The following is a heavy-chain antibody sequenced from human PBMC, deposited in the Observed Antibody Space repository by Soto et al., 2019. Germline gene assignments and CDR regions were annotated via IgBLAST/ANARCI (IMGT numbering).Heavy chain of an antibody. Sequence: ASVKVSCKASGYTFTGYYMHWVRQAPGQGLEWMGWINPNSGGTNYAQKFQGWVTMTRDTSINTAYMELSSLRSDDTAVYYCATDYCSSTSCYGSGGAFDIWGQGPMVTVSS. J-gene: IGHJ3*02. CDR3: ATDYCSSTSCYGSGGAFDI. D-gene: IGHD2-2*01. V-gene: IGHV1-2*04. CDR1: GYTFTGYY. CDR2: INPNSGGT.